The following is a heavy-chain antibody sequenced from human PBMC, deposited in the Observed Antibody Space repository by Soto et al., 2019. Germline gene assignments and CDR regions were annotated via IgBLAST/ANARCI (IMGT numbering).Heavy chain of an antibody. Sequence: LSLTCNVSDDPLSTYYWSWIRQPAGKGLEWIGRIYASGSTNYNPSLKGRVSMSVDTSKKQFSLRMISVTAADTAMYYCARSAIPRGGWFRPWGQGVLVTVSS. CDR1: DDPLSTYY. J-gene: IGHJ5*02. V-gene: IGHV4-4*07. CDR2: IYASGST. CDR3: ARSAIPRGGWFRP. D-gene: IGHD2-21*01.